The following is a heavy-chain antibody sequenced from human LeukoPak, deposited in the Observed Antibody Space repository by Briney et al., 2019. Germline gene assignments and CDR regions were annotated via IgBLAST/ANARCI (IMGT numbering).Heavy chain of an antibody. D-gene: IGHD3-10*02. V-gene: IGHV3-66*01. J-gene: IGHJ6*02. CDR1: GITVSSYY. CDR3: ARETPMVGDNYYGMDV. Sequence: GGSLRLSCAVSGITVSSYYIHWVRQSPGKGLEWVSVIYTGGSKYYADPVKGRFIISRDSSSSTVNLQLNSLRTEDTAVYYCARETPMVGDNYYGMDVWGPGTTVIVSS. CDR2: IYTGGSK.